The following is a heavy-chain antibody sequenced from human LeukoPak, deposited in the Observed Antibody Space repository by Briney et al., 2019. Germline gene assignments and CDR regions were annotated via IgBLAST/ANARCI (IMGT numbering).Heavy chain of an antibody. CDR3: TTAFYGSGSYHY. Sequence: PGGSLRLSCAASGFTFSNAWMSRVRQAPGKGLEWVGRIKSKTDGGTTDYAAPVKGRFTISRDDSKNTLYLQMNSLKTEDTAVYYCTTAFYGSGSYHYWGQGTLVTVSS. CDR2: IKSKTDGGTT. V-gene: IGHV3-15*01. D-gene: IGHD3-10*01. CDR1: GFTFSNAW. J-gene: IGHJ4*02.